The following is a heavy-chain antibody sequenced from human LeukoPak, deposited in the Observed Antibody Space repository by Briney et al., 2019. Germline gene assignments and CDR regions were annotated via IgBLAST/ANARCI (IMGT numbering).Heavy chain of an antibody. CDR3: ARDLPRSDVFDI. CDR1: GGSISSYY. CDR2: IYTSGST. D-gene: IGHD5/OR15-5a*01. J-gene: IGHJ3*02. Sequence: PSETLSLTRTVSGGSISSYYWSWIRQPAGKGLEWIGRIYTSGSTNYNPSLKSRVTMSVDTSKDQFSLKLSSVTAADTAVYYCARDLPRSDVFDIWGQGTMVTVSS. V-gene: IGHV4-4*07.